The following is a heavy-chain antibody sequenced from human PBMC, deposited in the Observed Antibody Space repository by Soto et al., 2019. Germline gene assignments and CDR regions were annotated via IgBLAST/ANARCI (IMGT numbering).Heavy chain of an antibody. D-gene: IGHD2-2*01. CDR3: ARGFIAYCSSTSCFDAFDI. CDR1: GYTFTGYY. Sequence: ASVKVSCKXSGYTFTGYYIHWVRQAPGQGLEWMGWINPNSGGTNYAQKFQGRVTVTRDTSISTAYMELSRLRSDDTAVYYCARGFIAYCSSTSCFDAFDIWGQGTMVTVSS. V-gene: IGHV1-2*02. CDR2: INPNSGGT. J-gene: IGHJ3*02.